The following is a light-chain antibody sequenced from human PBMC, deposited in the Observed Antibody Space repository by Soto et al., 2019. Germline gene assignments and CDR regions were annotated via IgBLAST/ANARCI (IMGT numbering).Light chain of an antibody. V-gene: IGKV3-20*01. Sequence: EFVLTQSPGPLSFSPGERATLSCRASQTVRNNYLAWYQKKPGQAPRLLIYDASSRATGIPDRFSGGGSGTDFNLTISRLEPEDLAVYYCQQFSSYPLTLGGGTKVDIK. J-gene: IGKJ4*01. CDR2: DAS. CDR1: QTVRNNY. CDR3: QQFSSYPLT.